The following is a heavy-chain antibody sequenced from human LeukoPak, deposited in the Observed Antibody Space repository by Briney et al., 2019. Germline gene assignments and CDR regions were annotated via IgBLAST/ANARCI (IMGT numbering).Heavy chain of an antibody. CDR3: ARSIMTTVTTFGY. Sequence: SETLSLTCAVYGGSFSGYYWSWIRQPSGRGLEWIAEINHSGATNYNPSLKSRVTVSVDTSTEQFSLKLSSVTAADTAVYYCARSIMTTVTTFGYWGQGTLVTVSS. CDR2: INHSGAT. CDR1: GGSFSGYY. J-gene: IGHJ4*02. D-gene: IGHD4-17*01. V-gene: IGHV4-34*01.